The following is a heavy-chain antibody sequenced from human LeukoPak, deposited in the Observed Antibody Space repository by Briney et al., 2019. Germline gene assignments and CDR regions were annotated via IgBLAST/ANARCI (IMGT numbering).Heavy chain of an antibody. CDR2: ISYDGSNK. V-gene: IGHV3-30-3*01. D-gene: IGHD3-22*01. Sequence: QTGGSVRLSCAASGFSFSSYAMHWVRQAPGKGLEWVAVISYDGSNKYYADSVKGRFTISRDNSKNTLYLQMNSLRAEDTAVYYCARMNYYDSSGYSSSAVPPDYWGQGTLVTVSS. CDR3: ARMNYYDSSGYSSSAVPPDY. CDR1: GFSFSSYA. J-gene: IGHJ4*02.